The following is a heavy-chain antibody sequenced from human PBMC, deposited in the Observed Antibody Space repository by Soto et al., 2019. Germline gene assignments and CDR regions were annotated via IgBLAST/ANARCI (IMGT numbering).Heavy chain of an antibody. D-gene: IGHD6-25*01. CDR3: ARVFSSGSGWMYYFDF. CDR1: SDSIAGENW. Sequence: QVQLQESGPGLVKPSETLSLTCTVSSDSIAGENWWSWVRQPPGMGLEWIGEIFHTGGTNYNPSLKSRVTMEVDKSQNQFSLNLISATAADTAVYYCARVFSSGSGWMYYFDFWGQGTLVSVSS. CDR2: IFHTGGT. V-gene: IGHV4-4*02. J-gene: IGHJ4*02.